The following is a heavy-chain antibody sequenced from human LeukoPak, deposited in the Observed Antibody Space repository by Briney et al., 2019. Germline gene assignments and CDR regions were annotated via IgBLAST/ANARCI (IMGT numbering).Heavy chain of an antibody. V-gene: IGHV3-21*01. J-gene: IGHJ4*02. D-gene: IGHD6-25*01. Sequence: KPGGSLRLSCAASGFTFSSYSMNWVRQAPGKGLEWVSSISSSSSYIYYADSVKGRFTISRDNAKNSLYLQMNSLRAEDTAVYYCARDSDPERPVYFDYWGQGTLVTVSS. CDR1: GFTFSSYS. CDR3: ARDSDPERPVYFDY. CDR2: ISSSSSYI.